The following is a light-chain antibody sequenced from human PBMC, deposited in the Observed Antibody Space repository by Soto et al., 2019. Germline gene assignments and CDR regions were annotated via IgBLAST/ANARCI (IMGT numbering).Light chain of an antibody. Sequence: QSVLTQPPSASGTPGQRVTTSCSGSSSNIGNNYVYWYQQLPRTAPKLLIYRNDQRPSGVPDRFSGSKSGTSASLAISGLRSEDEADYYCATWDDSLSGVVFGGGTQLTVL. J-gene: IGLJ2*01. CDR3: ATWDDSLSGVV. V-gene: IGLV1-47*01. CDR1: SSNIGNNY. CDR2: RND.